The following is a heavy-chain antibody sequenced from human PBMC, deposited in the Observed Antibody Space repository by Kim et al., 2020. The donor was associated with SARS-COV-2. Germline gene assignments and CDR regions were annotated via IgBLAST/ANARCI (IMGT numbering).Heavy chain of an antibody. J-gene: IGHJ3*02. D-gene: IGHD6-6*01. CDR1: GFTFSSYA. CDR2: ISYDGSNK. V-gene: IGHV3-30-3*01. CDR3: ARDPFLAARPEDDAFDI. Sequence: GGSLRLSCAASGFTFSSYAMHWVRQAPGKGLEWVAVISYDGSNKYYADSVKGRFTISRDNSKNTLYLQMNSLRAEDTAVYYCARDPFLAARPEDDAFDIWGQGTMVTVSS.